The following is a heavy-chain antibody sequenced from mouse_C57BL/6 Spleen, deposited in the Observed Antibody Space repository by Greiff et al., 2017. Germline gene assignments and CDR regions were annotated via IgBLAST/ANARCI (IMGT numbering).Heavy chain of an antibody. D-gene: IGHD2-4*01. CDR2: IYPYNGVS. V-gene: IGHV1-31*01. Sequence: DVKLVESGPELVKPGASVKISCKASGYSFTGYYMHWVKQSHGNILDWIGYIYPYNGVSSYNQKFKGKATLTVDKSSSTAYMELRSLTSEDSAVYYCARYDYDGNFDYWGQGTTLTVSS. J-gene: IGHJ2*01. CDR1: GYSFTGYY. CDR3: ARYDYDGNFDY.